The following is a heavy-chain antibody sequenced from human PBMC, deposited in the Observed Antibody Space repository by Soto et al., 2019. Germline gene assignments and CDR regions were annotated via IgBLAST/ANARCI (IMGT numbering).Heavy chain of an antibody. D-gene: IGHD1-26*01. CDR1: GGSISSSSYY. CDR2: IYYSGST. J-gene: IGHJ4*02. V-gene: IGHV4-39*01. Sequence: PSETLSLTCTVSGGSISSSSYYWGWIRQPPGKGLEWIGSIYYSGSTYYNPSLKSRVTISVDTSKNQFSLKLSSVTAADTAVYYCARPVVWDPFNYFDYWGQGTLVTVSS. CDR3: ARPVVWDPFNYFDY.